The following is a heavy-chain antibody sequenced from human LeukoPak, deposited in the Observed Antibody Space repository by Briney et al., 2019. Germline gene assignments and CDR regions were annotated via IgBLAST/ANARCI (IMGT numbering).Heavy chain of an antibody. CDR2: IFPRDSDT. V-gene: IGHV5-51*01. CDR3: ARFRDFGVVSGDY. J-gene: IGHJ4*02. CDR1: GYSFTSYW. Sequence: GESLKISCKGSGYSFTSYWIGWVRQMPGKDLEWMGIIFPRDSDTRYSPSFQGQVTISVDKSISTAYLQWSSLKASDSAMYYCARFRDFGVVSGDYWGQGTLVTVSS. D-gene: IGHD3-3*01.